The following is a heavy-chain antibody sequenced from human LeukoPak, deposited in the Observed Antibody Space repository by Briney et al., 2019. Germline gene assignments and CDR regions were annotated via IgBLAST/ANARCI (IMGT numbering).Heavy chain of an antibody. J-gene: IGHJ6*03. CDR1: GFTVSSNY. CDR3: AREISDSSGDYYVDV. CDR2: IYSGGST. D-gene: IGHD6-25*01. Sequence: PGGSLRLSCAASGFTVSSNYMSWVRQAPGKGLEWVSVIYSGGSTYYADSVKGRFTISRDNSKNTLYLQMNSLRAEDTAVYYCAREISDSSGDYYVDVWGKGTTVTVSS. V-gene: IGHV3-66*02.